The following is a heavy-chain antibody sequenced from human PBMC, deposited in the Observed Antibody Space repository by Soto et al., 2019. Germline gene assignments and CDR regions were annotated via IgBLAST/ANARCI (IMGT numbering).Heavy chain of an antibody. J-gene: IGHJ6*02. V-gene: IGHV3-66*01. CDR1: GFTVSSNY. D-gene: IGHD3-3*01. CDR2: IYSGGST. CDR3: ARDPLNPDFWSGHPNVYYYGMDV. Sequence: GGSLRLSCAASGFTVSSNYMSWVRQAPGKGLEWVSVIYSGGSTYYADSVKGRFTISRDNSKNTLYLQMNSLRAEDTAVYYCARDPLNPDFWSGHPNVYYYGMDVWGQGTTVTVSS.